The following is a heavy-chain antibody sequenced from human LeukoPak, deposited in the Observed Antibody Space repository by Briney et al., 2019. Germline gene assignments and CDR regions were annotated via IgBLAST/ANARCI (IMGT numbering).Heavy chain of an antibody. D-gene: IGHD3-22*01. J-gene: IGHJ4*02. CDR3: AKDTHYYYDSSGYYRKHYFDY. V-gene: IGHV3-23*01. CDR1: GFTFSSYA. Sequence: GGFLRLSCAASGFTFSSYAMSWVRQAPGKGLEWVSAISGSGGSTYYADSVKDRFTISRDNSKNTLYLQMNSLRAEDTAVYYCAKDTHYYYDSSGYYRKHYFDYWGQGTLVTVSS. CDR2: ISGSGGST.